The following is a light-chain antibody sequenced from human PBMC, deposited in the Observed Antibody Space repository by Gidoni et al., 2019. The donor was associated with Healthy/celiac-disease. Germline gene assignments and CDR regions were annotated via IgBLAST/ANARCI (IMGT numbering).Light chain of an antibody. CDR2: SNN. CDR3: AAWDDSLNGG. CDR1: SSNIGSNT. V-gene: IGLV1-44*01. J-gene: IGLJ3*02. Sequence: QSVLTQPPSASGTPGQRVTISCSGRSSNIGSNTVNWYQQLPGTAPKLLIYSNNQRPSGVPDRFSGSKSGTSASLAISGLQSEDEADYYCAAWDDSLNGGFGGGTKLTVL.